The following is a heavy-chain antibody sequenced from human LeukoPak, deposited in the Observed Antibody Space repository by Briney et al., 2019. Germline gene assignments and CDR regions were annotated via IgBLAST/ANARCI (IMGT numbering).Heavy chain of an antibody. CDR3: ARTTYCSGGSCHSTEPFDY. CDR1: GCTFSSYA. V-gene: IGHV1-69*04. CDR2: IIPILGIA. Sequence: GASVKVSCKASGCTFSSYAISWVRQAPGQGLEWMGRIIPILGIANYAQKFQGRVTITADKSTSTAYMQLSSLRSEDTAVYYCARTTYCSGGSCHSTEPFDYWGQGTLVTVSS. J-gene: IGHJ4*02. D-gene: IGHD2-15*01.